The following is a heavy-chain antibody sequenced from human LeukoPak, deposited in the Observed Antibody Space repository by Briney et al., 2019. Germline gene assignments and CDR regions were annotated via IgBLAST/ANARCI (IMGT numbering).Heavy chain of an antibody. CDR3: ARDPPLVSGPVYYYYMDV. D-gene: IGHD5/OR15-5a*01. CDR2: ISSSGSTI. J-gene: IGHJ6*03. Sequence: GGSLRLSCAASGFTFSSYEMNWVRQAPGKGLEWVSYISSSGSTIYYADSVKGRFTISGDNAKNSLYLQMNSLRAEDTAVYYCARDPPLVSGPVYYYYMDVWGKGTTVTVSS. CDR1: GFTFSSYE. V-gene: IGHV3-48*03.